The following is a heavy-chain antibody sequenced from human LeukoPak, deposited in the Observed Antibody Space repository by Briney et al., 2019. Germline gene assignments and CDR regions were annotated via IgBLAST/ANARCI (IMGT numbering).Heavy chain of an antibody. CDR3: ARYCSGGSCYRHDAFDI. CDR2: IYYSGST. D-gene: IGHD2-15*01. Sequence: SETLSLTCTVSGGSMSSRSYYWGWVRQPPGKGLEWIGSIYYSGSTYYNPCLKSRVTISVDTSKNQFSLKLSSVTAADTAVYYCARYCSGGSCYRHDAFDIWGQGTMVTVSS. J-gene: IGHJ3*02. CDR1: GGSMSSRSYY. V-gene: IGHV4-39*07.